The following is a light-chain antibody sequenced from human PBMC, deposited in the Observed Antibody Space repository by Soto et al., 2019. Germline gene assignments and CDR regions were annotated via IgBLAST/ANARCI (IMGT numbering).Light chain of an antibody. CDR3: QQYDRSPLT. J-gene: IGKJ4*01. V-gene: IGKV3-20*01. CDR2: GAS. Sequence: EIVLTQSPGTLSLSPGERATLSCRASQSVSKSYLAWYQQKPGQAPRLVIFGASSRATGIPERFSGSGSGTDFSLTISRLEPEDFAVYYCQQYDRSPLTFGGGTKVEIK. CDR1: QSVSKSY.